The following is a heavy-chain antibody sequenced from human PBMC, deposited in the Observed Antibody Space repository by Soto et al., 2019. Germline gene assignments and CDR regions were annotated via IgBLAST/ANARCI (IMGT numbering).Heavy chain of an antibody. D-gene: IGHD3-10*01. CDR1: GFTFSSYA. CDR3: ARVNYYGSGSSYYYFDY. CDR2: ISSNGGST. J-gene: IGHJ4*02. Sequence: GGALRLSCAASGFTFSSYAMHWVRQAPGKGLEYVSAISSNGGSTYYANSVKGRFTISRDNSKNTLYLQMGSLRAEDMAVYYCARVNYYGSGSSYYYFDYWGQGTLVTVSS. V-gene: IGHV3-64*01.